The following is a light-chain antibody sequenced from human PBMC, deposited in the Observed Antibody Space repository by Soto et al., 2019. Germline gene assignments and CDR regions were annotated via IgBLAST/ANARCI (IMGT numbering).Light chain of an antibody. CDR3: SSHTSSRTFV. V-gene: IGLV2-14*01. J-gene: IGLJ1*01. CDR2: EVH. Sequence: QSALTQPASVSGSPGQSITIPCSGSSTDVGGYNYVSWYQQHPGKAPKLMISEVHKRPSGVSDRFSGSKSGNTASLTISGLQAEDEADYYCSSHTSSRTFVFGTGTKLTVL. CDR1: STDVGGYNY.